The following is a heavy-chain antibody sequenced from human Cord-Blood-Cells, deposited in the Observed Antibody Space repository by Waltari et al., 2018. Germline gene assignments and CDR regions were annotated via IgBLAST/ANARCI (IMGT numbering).Heavy chain of an antibody. CDR2: INHSGST. D-gene: IGHD2-15*01. CDR3: ARGVIVVVVAATNAFDI. V-gene: IGHV4-34*01. Sequence: QVQLQQWGAGLLKPSETLSLTCAVYGGSFSGYYWRWIRQPPGKGLEWIGEINHSGSTNYNPSLKSRVTISVDTSKNQFSLKLSSVTAADTAVYYCARGVIVVVVAATNAFDIWGQGTMVTVSS. J-gene: IGHJ3*02. CDR1: GGSFSGYY.